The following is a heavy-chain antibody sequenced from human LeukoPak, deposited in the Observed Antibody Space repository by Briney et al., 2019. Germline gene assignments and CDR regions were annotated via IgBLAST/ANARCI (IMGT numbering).Heavy chain of an antibody. Sequence: SETLSLTCTVSGGSISSYYWSWIRQPAGKGLEWIGRIYGSGSTDYNPSLKSRVTMSIDTSKNQFSLNLISVTAADTAVYYCARGGYCSGGSCYSSYYYYYMDVWGKGTTVTISS. CDR1: GGSISSYY. D-gene: IGHD2-15*01. CDR2: IYGSGST. CDR3: ARGGYCSGGSCYSSYYYYYMDV. J-gene: IGHJ6*03. V-gene: IGHV4-4*07.